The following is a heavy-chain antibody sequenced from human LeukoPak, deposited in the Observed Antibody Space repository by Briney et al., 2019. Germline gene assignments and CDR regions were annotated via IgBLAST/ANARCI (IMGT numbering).Heavy chain of an antibody. CDR3: ARGGARSRNNWFDP. CDR2: INHSGST. V-gene: IGHV4-34*01. Sequence: PSETPSLTCAVYGRSFSGYYWSWIRQPPGKGLEWIGEINHSGSTNYNPSLKSRVTISVDTSKNQFSLKLSSVTAADTAVYYCARGGARSRNNWFDPWGQGTLVTVSS. J-gene: IGHJ5*02. D-gene: IGHD1-26*01. CDR1: GRSFSGYY.